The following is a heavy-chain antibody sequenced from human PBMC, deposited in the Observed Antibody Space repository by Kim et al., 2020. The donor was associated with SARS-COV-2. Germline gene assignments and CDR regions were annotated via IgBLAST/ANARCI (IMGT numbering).Heavy chain of an antibody. V-gene: IGHV6-1*01. CDR1: GDNMSNHSVP. J-gene: IGHJ3*02. D-gene: IGHD5-18*01. Sequence: SQTLSLTCAISGDNMSNHSVPWNWVRQSPSRGLEWLGRTYYTSKWYNDYAVPVKGRITISPDTYQNQFSLQLNSMTPEDMAVYYCARGINSACDIGGQGTVVTVS. CDR2: TYYTSKWYN. CDR3: ARGINSACDI.